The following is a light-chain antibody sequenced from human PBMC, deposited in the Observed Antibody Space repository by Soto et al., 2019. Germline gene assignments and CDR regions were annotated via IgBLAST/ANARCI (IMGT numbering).Light chain of an antibody. CDR2: RNN. Sequence: QSVLTQPPSASGTPGQRVTISCSGSSSNIGSNYVYWYQQRPGTAPKLLIYRNNQRPSGVPDGFSGSKSGTSASLAISGLRSEDEADYYCAAWDDSLSVLFGGGTQLTVL. CDR1: SSNIGSNY. V-gene: IGLV1-47*01. CDR3: AAWDDSLSVL. J-gene: IGLJ2*01.